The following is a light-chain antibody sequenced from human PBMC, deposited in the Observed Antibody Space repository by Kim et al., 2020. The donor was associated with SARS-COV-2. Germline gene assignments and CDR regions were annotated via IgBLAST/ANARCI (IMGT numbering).Light chain of an antibody. J-gene: IGLJ3*02. CDR2: DVT. V-gene: IGLV2-14*03. CDR3: SSYTSSSTWV. Sequence: QSALTQPASVSGSPGQSITISCTGTNSDVGDYNYVSWHQQHPGKAPKLMIYDVTERPSGVSNRFSGSKSGKTASLTISGLQAEDEADYYCSSYTSSSTWVFGGGTQLTVL. CDR1: NSDVGDYNY.